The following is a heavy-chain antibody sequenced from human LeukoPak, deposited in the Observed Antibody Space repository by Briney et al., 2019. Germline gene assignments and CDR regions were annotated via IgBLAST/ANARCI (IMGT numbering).Heavy chain of an antibody. J-gene: IGHJ5*02. CDR2: IIPIFGTA. CDR3: ARVGRTWFDP. Sequence: SVKVSCKASGGTFSSYAISWVRQAPGQGLEWMGGIIPIFGTANYAQKLQGRVTMTTDTSTSTAYMELRSLRSDDTAVYYCARVGRTWFDPWGQGTLVTVSS. CDR1: GGTFSSYA. V-gene: IGHV1-69*05.